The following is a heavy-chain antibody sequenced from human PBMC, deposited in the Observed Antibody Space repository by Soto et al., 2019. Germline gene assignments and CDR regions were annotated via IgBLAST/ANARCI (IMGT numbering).Heavy chain of an antibody. Sequence: LSPTCTVSGGSISSYYWSWIRQPPGKGLEWIGYIYYSGSTNYNPSLKSRVTISVDTSKNQFSLKLSSVTAADTAVYYCARRVPFWSGPGYHYYFLDVWGKGTTVIVS. D-gene: IGHD3-3*01. V-gene: IGHV4-59*08. CDR2: IYYSGST. CDR1: GGSISSYY. J-gene: IGHJ6*03. CDR3: ARRVPFWSGPGYHYYFLDV.